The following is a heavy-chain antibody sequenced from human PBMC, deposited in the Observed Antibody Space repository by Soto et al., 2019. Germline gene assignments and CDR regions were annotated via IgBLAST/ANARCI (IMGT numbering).Heavy chain of an antibody. V-gene: IGHV4-4*07. D-gene: IGHD5-18*01. J-gene: IGHJ4*02. CDR2: IYTSGTT. CDR3: ARDRGQQWPLDY. Sequence: QVQLQESGPGLVRPSETLSLTCTVSGGSISSHYWTWIRQPAGKGLEWIGRIYTSGTTNYNPSLTSRVTMSVDTSKNQFSLNLTSVIAAYTAVYYCARDRGQQWPLDYWGQGTLVTVSS. CDR1: GGSISSHY.